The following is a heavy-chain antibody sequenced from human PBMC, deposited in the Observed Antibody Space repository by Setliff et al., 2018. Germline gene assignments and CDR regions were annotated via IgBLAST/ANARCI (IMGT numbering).Heavy chain of an antibody. Sequence: SETLSLTCTVSGGSISSSSYYWGWIRQPPGKGLEWIGSIYYSGSTYYNPSLKSRVTISVDTSKNQFSLKVTSVTAADTAVYYCASDRLQTRSAVAGTIGDYWGQGTLVTVSS. CDR3: ASDRLQTRSAVAGTIGDY. V-gene: IGHV4-39*07. J-gene: IGHJ4*02. CDR2: IYYSGST. CDR1: GGSISSSSYY. D-gene: IGHD6-19*01.